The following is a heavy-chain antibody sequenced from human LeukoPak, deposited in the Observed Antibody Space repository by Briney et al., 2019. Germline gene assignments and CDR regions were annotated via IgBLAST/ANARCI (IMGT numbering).Heavy chain of an antibody. Sequence: GGSLRLSCTGSGFTFGDYAITWVRQAPGKGLEWVGFIRSKAYGGTTKNAASVKGRFTISRDDSRSIAYLQMNSLKTEDTAVYYCTRRYNYDSSGYYYVRDAFDIWGQGTMVTVSS. CDR2: IRSKAYGGTT. J-gene: IGHJ3*02. D-gene: IGHD3-22*01. V-gene: IGHV3-49*04. CDR3: TRRYNYDSSGYYYVRDAFDI. CDR1: GFTFGDYA.